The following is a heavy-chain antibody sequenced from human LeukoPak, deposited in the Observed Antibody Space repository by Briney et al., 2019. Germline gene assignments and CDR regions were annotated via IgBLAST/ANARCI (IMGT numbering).Heavy chain of an antibody. CDR2: IIPILGIA. V-gene: IGHV1-69*04. CDR3: ARETYYYGSGHYYYYGMDV. Sequence: SVKVSCKASGGTFSSYAISWVRQAPGQGLEWMGRIIPILGIANYAQKFQGRVTITADKSTSTAYMELSRLRSEDTAVYYCARETYYYGSGHYYYYGMDVWGQGTTVTVSS. CDR1: GGTFSSYA. J-gene: IGHJ6*02. D-gene: IGHD3-10*01.